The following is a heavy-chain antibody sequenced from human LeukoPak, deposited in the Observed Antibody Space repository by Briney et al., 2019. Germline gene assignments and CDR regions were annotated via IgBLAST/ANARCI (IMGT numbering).Heavy chain of an antibody. CDR3: ARGWLNRDIQSLVVPSDP. V-gene: IGHV3-30-3*01. CDR2: ISYDGSNK. CDR1: GFTFSSYA. J-gene: IGHJ5*02. Sequence: PGGSLRLSCAASGFTFSSYAMHWVRQAPGKGLEWVAVISYDGSNKYYADSVKGRFTISRDNSKNTLYLQMNSLRAEDTAVYYCARGWLNRDIQSLVVPSDPWGQGTLVTVSS. D-gene: IGHD2-15*01.